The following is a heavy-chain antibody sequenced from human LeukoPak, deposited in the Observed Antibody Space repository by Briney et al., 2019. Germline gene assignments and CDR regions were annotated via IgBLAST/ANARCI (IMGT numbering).Heavy chain of an antibody. D-gene: IGHD4-11*01. J-gene: IGHJ4*02. CDR2: IKQDGSEK. CDR3: AKTVPEGYFDY. Sequence: PGESLRLSCAASGFTFSSYWMSWVRQAPGKGLEWVANIKQDGSEKYYVDSVKGRFTISRDNSKNTLYLQMNSLRAEDTAVYYCAKTVPEGYFDYWGQGTLVTVSS. V-gene: IGHV3-7*03. CDR1: GFTFSSYW.